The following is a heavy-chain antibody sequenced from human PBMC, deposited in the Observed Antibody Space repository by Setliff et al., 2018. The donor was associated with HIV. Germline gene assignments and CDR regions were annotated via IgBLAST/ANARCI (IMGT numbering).Heavy chain of an antibody. D-gene: IGHD6-19*01. CDR2: IIPILGIA. CDR3: GIAVAGTYAFDI. J-gene: IGHJ3*02. Sequence: SVKVSCKASGGTFSSYAISWVRQAPGQGLEWMGGIIPILGIANYAQKFQGRVTITAGKSTSTAYMELSSLRSEDTAVYYCGIAVAGTYAFDIWGQGTMVTVSS. V-gene: IGHV1-69*10. CDR1: GGTFSSYA.